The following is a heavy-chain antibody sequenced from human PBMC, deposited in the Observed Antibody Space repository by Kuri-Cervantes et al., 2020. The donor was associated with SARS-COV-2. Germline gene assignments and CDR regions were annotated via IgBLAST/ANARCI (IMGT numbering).Heavy chain of an antibody. V-gene: IGHV3-33*01. J-gene: IGHJ1*01. CDR2: IWYDGSNK. CDR3: ARVGRGYGDYEPEYFQH. CDR1: GFTFSSYG. Sequence: GESLKISCAASGFTFSSYGMHWVRQAPGKGLEWVAVIWYDGSNKYYADSVKGRFTISRDNSKNTLYLQVNSLRAEDTAVYYCARVGRGYGDYEPEYFQHWGQGTLVTVSS. D-gene: IGHD4-17*01.